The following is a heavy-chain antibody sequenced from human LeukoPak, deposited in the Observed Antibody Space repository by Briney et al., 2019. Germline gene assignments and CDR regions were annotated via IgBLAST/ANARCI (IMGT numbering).Heavy chain of an antibody. CDR3: ARDFSSSSTVYYYYYMDV. CDR1: GGSFSGYY. D-gene: IGHD6-6*01. J-gene: IGHJ6*03. Sequence: PSEALSLTCAVYGGSFSGYYWSWIRQPAGKGLEWIGRIYSSGSTNYNPSLLSRVTMSVDTSMNHFSLKLSSVTAADTAIYYCARDFSSSSTVYYYYYMDVWGKGTTVTVSS. V-gene: IGHV4-4*07. CDR2: IYSSGST.